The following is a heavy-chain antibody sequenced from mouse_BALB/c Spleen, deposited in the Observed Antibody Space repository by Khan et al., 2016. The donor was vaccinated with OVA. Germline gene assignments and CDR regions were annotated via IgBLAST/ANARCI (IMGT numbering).Heavy chain of an antibody. D-gene: IGHD2-2*01. CDR3: ARGGYGGFAY. V-gene: IGHV1-9*01. Sequence: VQLQESGAELMKPGASVKISCKATGYTFSSYWIEWVKQRPGHGLEWIGDIFPGSGNTNFNEKFRDKATFTADSSSNTAYMPLSSLTSEDSAVYYCARGGYGGFAYWGQGTLATVSA. CDR2: IFPGSGNT. CDR1: GYTFSSYW. J-gene: IGHJ3*01.